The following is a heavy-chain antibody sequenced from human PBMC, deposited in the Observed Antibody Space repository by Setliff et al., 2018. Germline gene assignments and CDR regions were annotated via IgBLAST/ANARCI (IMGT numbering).Heavy chain of an antibody. D-gene: IGHD3-22*01. CDR2: TIPMFGTT. V-gene: IGHV1-69*05. Sequence: GASVKVSCKASGGTFGSYGISWVRQAPGQGLEWMGGTIPMFGTTSYARQFQGRVTIITDESTSTAYMQLSSLGSEDTAVYYCVREGVDSRSSTDYRYYMDVWGKGTTVTV. J-gene: IGHJ6*03. CDR1: GGTFGSYG. CDR3: VREGVDSRSSTDYRYYMDV.